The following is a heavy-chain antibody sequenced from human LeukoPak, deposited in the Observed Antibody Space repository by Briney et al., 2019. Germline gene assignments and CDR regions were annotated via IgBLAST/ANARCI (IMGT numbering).Heavy chain of an antibody. CDR1: GFTFGDYA. CDR3: ARDTYDILTGYYKWAFDI. D-gene: IGHD3-9*01. Sequence: PGGSLRLSCTASGFTFGDYAMNWVRQAPGKGLEWVSSISSSSSYIYYADSVKGRFTISRDNAKNSLYLQMNSLRAEDTAVYYCARDTYDILTGYYKWAFDIWGQGTMVTVSS. CDR2: ISSSSSYI. V-gene: IGHV3-21*06. J-gene: IGHJ3*02.